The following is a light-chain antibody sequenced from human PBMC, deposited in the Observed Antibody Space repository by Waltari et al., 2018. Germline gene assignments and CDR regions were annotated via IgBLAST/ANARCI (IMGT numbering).Light chain of an antibody. CDR2: AAS. CDR3: LQHNSYPYS. V-gene: IGKV1-17*01. CDR1: QGISSY. Sequence: DIQMTQSPSSLSASVGDTVTITCRASQGISSYLNWFQQKPGKAPKLLIYAASSLESGVPSRFSGSGSGTEFTLTISSLQPEDFAGYYCLQHNSYPYSFGQGTKVEI. J-gene: IGKJ2*03.